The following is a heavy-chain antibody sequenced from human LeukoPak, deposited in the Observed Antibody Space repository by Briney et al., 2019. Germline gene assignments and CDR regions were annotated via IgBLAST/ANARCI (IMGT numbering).Heavy chain of an antibody. CDR1: GYTFTSYD. Sequence: EASVKVSCKASGYTFTSYDINWVRQATGQGLEWMGWMNPNSGNTGYAQKFQGRVTITRNTSISTAYMELSSLRSEDTAVYYCARAVGYCSSTSCYFWFDPWGQGTLVTVSS. D-gene: IGHD2-2*01. V-gene: IGHV1-8*03. CDR2: MNPNSGNT. CDR3: ARAVGYCSSTSCYFWFDP. J-gene: IGHJ5*02.